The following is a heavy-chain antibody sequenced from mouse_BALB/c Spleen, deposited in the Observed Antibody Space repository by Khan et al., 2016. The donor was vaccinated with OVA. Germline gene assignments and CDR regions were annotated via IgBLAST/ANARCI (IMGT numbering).Heavy chain of an antibody. J-gene: IGHJ2*01. Sequence: QVQLQQSGPELVRPGVSVKISCKGSGYTFTDYAMHWVKQSPAKSLEWIGLISTYSGNTNYKQKFKGTATMTVDKSSSTAYMELARLTSEDSAIYYCTRPAYDGYYDYWGQGTTLTVSS. CDR1: GYTFTDYA. CDR3: TRPAYDGYYDY. CDR2: ISTYSGNT. V-gene: IGHV1S137*01. D-gene: IGHD2-3*01.